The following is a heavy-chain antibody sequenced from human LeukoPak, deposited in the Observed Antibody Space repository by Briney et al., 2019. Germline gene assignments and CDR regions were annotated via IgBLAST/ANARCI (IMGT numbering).Heavy chain of an antibody. J-gene: IGHJ4*02. CDR3: ARHKDMRTTLTPFDY. D-gene: IGHD4-17*01. V-gene: IGHV4-4*07. Sequence: SETLSLTCTVSGGSISSSCWSWIRQPGGKGLEWIGRISASGSTSYTPSLKSRVTMSVDTSKNQFSLRLSPVTAADTAVYYCARHKDMRTTLTPFDYWGQGTLVTVSS. CDR2: ISASGST. CDR1: GGSISSSC.